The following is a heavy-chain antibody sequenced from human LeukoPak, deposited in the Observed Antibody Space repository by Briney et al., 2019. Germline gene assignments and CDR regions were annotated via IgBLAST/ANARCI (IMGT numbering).Heavy chain of an antibody. CDR1: GYTFTVYY. CDR3: ARDVSYRGMDV. Sequence: ASVKVSCKASGYTFTVYYMHWVRQAPGQGLEWMGWINPNSGGTKYAQKFQGRVTMTRDTSISTAYMELSRLRSDDTAMYYCARDVSYRGMDVWGQGTTVIVAS. CDR2: INPNSGGT. J-gene: IGHJ6*02. D-gene: IGHD5/OR15-5a*01. V-gene: IGHV1-2*02.